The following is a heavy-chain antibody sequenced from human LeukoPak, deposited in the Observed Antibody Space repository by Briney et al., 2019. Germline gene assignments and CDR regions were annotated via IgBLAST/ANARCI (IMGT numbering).Heavy chain of an antibody. J-gene: IGHJ5*02. Sequence: GASVKVSCKASGYTFTSYGISWVRQATGQGLEWMGWMNPNSGNTGYAQKFQGRVTITRNTSISTAYMELSSLRSEDTAVYYCARAPSWSSSIAINWFDPWGQGTLVTVSS. D-gene: IGHD6-13*01. CDR2: MNPNSGNT. CDR1: GYTFTSYG. CDR3: ARAPSWSSSIAINWFDP. V-gene: IGHV1-8*03.